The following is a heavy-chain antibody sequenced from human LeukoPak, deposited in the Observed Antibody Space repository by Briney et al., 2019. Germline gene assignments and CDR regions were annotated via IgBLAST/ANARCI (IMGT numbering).Heavy chain of an antibody. D-gene: IGHD3-16*01. V-gene: IGHV3-23*01. CDR2: FIGGGGST. J-gene: IGHJ4*02. CDR1: GFTLSSYA. CDR3: AKVTYDYVWIWTSTYADY. Sequence: HAGGSLRLSCAASGFTLSSYAMSGGRRAPGKGLEGVGSFIGGGGSTDSVDPVKGRVTISRDNSKNTLYLQMNSLRAEDTAVYYCAKVTYDYVWIWTSTYADYWGQGTLVTVSS.